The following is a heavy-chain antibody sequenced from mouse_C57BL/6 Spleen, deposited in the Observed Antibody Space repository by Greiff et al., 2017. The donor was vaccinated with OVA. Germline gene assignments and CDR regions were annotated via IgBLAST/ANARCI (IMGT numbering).Heavy chain of an antibody. CDR1: GYSIPSGYY. D-gene: IGHD2-3*01. CDR3: ARVGDGYYVYAMDY. CDR2: ISYDGSN. J-gene: IGHJ4*01. V-gene: IGHV3-6*01. Sequence: EVQLVESGPGLVKPSQSLSLTCSVTGYSIPSGYYWNWIRQFPGNKLEWMGYISYDGSNNYNPSLKNRISITRDTSKNQFFLKLNSVTTEDTATYYCARVGDGYYVYAMDYWGQGTSVTVSS.